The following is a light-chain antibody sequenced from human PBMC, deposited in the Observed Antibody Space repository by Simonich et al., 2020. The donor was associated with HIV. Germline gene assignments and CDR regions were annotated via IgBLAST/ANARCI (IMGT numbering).Light chain of an antibody. V-gene: IGKV3-15*01. CDR3: QQYSKWSKT. J-gene: IGKJ1*01. CDR2: DSS. Sequence: EIVMTQSPATLSVSPGERATLSCRASQGVSGNLAWYQQKPGQAPRLLIYDSSTRATGIPARFSGSGSGTEFTLTISSMQSEDFAVYYCQQYSKWSKTFGQGTKVEIK. CDR1: QGVSGN.